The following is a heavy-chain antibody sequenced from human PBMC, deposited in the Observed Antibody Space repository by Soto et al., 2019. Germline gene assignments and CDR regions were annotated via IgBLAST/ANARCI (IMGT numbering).Heavy chain of an antibody. Sequence: XGSLRLSRAASRVSFSIYVLRLVRQAPGKGLEWVAVIWFDGINKYYADSVRGRFTISRDNSKNTLHLQMNSLRAEDTAVYDCERDRAARDLDVWAQGTTVTVSS. V-gene: IGHV3-33*01. CDR1: RVSFSIYV. CDR3: ERDRAARDLDV. D-gene: IGHD3-10*01. J-gene: IGHJ6*01. CDR2: IWFDGINK.